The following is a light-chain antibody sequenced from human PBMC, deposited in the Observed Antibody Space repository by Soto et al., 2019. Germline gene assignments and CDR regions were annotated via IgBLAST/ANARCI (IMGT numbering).Light chain of an antibody. CDR2: AAS. CDR3: QQYNNCPPWT. J-gene: IGKJ1*01. V-gene: IGKV3-15*01. Sequence: EIVMTQSPATLSVSPGERVTLSCRASQSVSSNLAWYQYIPGQAPRLLIYAASTRATDIPARFSGSGSGTEFTLTISSLQSEDFAVYYCQQYNNCPPWTFGQGTKVEIK. CDR1: QSVSSN.